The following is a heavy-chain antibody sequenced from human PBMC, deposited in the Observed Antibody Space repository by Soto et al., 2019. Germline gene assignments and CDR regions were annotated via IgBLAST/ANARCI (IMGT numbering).Heavy chain of an antibody. CDR1: GFTFSSYA. D-gene: IGHD6-13*01. V-gene: IGHV3-23*01. CDR3: AKDGASIAAAGGEYFQH. CDR2: ISGSGGST. J-gene: IGHJ1*01. Sequence: GGSLRLSCAASGFTFSSYAMSWVRQAPGKGLEWVSAISGSGGSTYYADSVKGRFTISRDNSKNTLYLQMNSLRAEDTAVYYCAKDGASIAAAGGEYFQHWGQGTLVTVSS.